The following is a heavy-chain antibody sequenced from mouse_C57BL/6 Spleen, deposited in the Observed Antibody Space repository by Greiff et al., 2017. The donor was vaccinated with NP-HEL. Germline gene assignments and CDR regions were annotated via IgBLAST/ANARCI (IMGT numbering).Heavy chain of an antibody. J-gene: IGHJ4*01. CDR1: GYSFTSYY. V-gene: IGHV1-66*01. CDR3: ARAYYDAYYYAMDY. CDR2: IYPGSGNT. D-gene: IGHD2-4*01. Sequence: QVQLKQSGPELVKPGASVKISCKASGYSFTSYYIHWVKQRPGQGLEWIGWIYPGSGNTKYNEKFKGKATLTADTSSSTAYMQLSSLTSEDSAVYYCARAYYDAYYYAMDYWGQGTSVTVSS.